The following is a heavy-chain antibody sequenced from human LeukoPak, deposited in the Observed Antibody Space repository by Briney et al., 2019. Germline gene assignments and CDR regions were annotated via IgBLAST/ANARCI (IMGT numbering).Heavy chain of an antibody. Sequence: ASVKVSCKASGYTFTAYYMHWVPQAPAQGLEWMGWINPNSGGTNYAQKFQGRVTMTRDTSISTAYMELNRLRSDDTAVFYCARDTYNTLTDLGDYWGQGTLVTVS. D-gene: IGHD3-9*01. V-gene: IGHV1-2*02. J-gene: IGHJ4*02. CDR2: INPNSGGT. CDR1: GYTFTAYY. CDR3: ARDTYNTLTDLGDY.